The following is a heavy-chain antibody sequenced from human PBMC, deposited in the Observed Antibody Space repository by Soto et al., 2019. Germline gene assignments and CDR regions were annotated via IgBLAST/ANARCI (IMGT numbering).Heavy chain of an antibody. CDR3: TRASEYSSGWLRWFDP. V-gene: IGHV3-49*03. CDR2: IRSKAYGGTT. J-gene: IGHJ5*02. Sequence: LRLSCAASGFTFGDYAMSWFRQAPGKGLEWVGFIRSKAYGGTTEYAASVKGRFTISRDDSKSIAYLQMNSLKTEDTAVYYCTRASEYSSGWLRWFDPWGQGTLVTVSS. CDR1: GFTFGDYA. D-gene: IGHD6-19*01.